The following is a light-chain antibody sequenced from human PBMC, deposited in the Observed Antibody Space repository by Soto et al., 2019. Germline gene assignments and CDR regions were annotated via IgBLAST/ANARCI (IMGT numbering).Light chain of an antibody. CDR2: GAS. Sequence: DIQMTHSPSSLSASVGDRVTITCRASQSISTHLSWYQHKPGKAPKPLIYGASRLHTAVTSRFSGGGSGTDFNLTMSGLQPEDIATYYCQKGYDTEWTFGQGTKLEIK. V-gene: IGKV1-39*01. CDR3: QKGYDTEWT. CDR1: QSISTH. J-gene: IGKJ1*01.